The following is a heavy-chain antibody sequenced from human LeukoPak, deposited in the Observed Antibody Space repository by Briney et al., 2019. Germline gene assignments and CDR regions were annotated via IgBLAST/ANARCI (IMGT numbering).Heavy chain of an antibody. CDR2: IRYDGSNK. CDR1: GFTFSSYG. J-gene: IGHJ4*02. D-gene: IGHD4-23*01. Sequence: GGSLRLSCAASGFTFSSYGMHWVRQAPGKGLEWVAFIRYDGSNKYYADYVKGRFTISRDNSKNSLFVQMNSLRAEDTAVYYCARDLGKIGGNSSPFDYWGQGTLVTVSS. CDR3: ARDLGKIGGNSSPFDY. V-gene: IGHV3-30*02.